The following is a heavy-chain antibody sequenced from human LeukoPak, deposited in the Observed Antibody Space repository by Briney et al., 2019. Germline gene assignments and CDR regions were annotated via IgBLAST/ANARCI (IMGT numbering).Heavy chain of an antibody. CDR1: GFTFSSYS. Sequence: GGSLRLSCAASGFTFSSYSMNWVRQAPGKGLEWVSSISSSSSYIYYADSVKGRFTISRDNAKNSLYLHMNSLRAEDTAVYYCARAPYCSGGSCDLDYWGQGTLVTVSS. CDR3: ARAPYCSGGSCDLDY. D-gene: IGHD2-15*01. J-gene: IGHJ4*02. CDR2: ISSSSSYI. V-gene: IGHV3-21*01.